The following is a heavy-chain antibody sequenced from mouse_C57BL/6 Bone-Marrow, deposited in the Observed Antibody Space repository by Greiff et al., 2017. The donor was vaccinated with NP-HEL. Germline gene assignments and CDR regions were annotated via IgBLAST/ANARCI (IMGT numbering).Heavy chain of an antibody. CDR3: GYGSKNYYAMDY. CDR2: IDPSDSYT. Sequence: VQLQQSGAELVKPGASVKLSCKASGYTFTSYWMQWVKQRPGQGLEWIGEIDPSDSYTNYNQKFKGKATLTVDTSSSTAYMQLSSLTSEDSAVYYCGYGSKNYYAMDYWGQGTSVTVSS. CDR1: GYTFTSYW. V-gene: IGHV1-50*01. J-gene: IGHJ4*01. D-gene: IGHD1-1*01.